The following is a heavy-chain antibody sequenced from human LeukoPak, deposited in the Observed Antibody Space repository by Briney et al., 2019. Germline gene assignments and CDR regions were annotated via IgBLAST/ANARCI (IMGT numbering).Heavy chain of an antibody. Sequence: PGGSLRLSCAASGFTFSSYGMHWVRQAPGKGLEWVAFIRYDGSNKYYADSVKGRFTISRDNSKNTLYLQMNSLRAEDTAVYYCAKIPIYSSGWYFDYWGQGTLVTVSS. CDR1: GFTFSSYG. D-gene: IGHD6-19*01. J-gene: IGHJ4*02. CDR2: IRYDGSNK. CDR3: AKIPIYSSGWYFDY. V-gene: IGHV3-30*02.